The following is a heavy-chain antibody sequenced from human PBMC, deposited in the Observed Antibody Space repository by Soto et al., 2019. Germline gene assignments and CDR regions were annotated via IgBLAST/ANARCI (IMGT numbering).Heavy chain of an antibody. V-gene: IGHV3-30-3*01. CDR2: ISYDGFNK. CDR1: GFTFSSYA. Sequence: QMQLVESGGGVVQPGRSLRLSCATSGFTFSSYAMHWVRQAPGKGLEWVAVISYDGFNKYYADSVKGRFTISRDNSKNTLYLQMNSLKTEDTAVYHCAREAEGLDYWGQGTLVPVSS. CDR3: AREAEGLDY. J-gene: IGHJ4*02.